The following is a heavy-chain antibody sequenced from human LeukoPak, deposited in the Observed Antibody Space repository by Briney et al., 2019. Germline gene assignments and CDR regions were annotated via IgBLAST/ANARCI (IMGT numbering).Heavy chain of an antibody. V-gene: IGHV1-8*03. CDR3: ARGEKEIVVVPVGYYYYMDV. Sequence: ASVEVSCKASGYTFTSYDINWVRQATGQGLEWMGWMNPNSGNTGYAQKFQGRVTITRNTSISTAYMELSSLRSEDTAVYYCARGEKEIVVVPVGYYYYMDVWGKGTTVTVSS. D-gene: IGHD2-2*01. CDR1: GYTFTSYD. CDR2: MNPNSGNT. J-gene: IGHJ6*03.